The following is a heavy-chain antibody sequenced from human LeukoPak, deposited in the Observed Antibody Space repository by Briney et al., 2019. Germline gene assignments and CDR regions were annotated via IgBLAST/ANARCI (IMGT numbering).Heavy chain of an antibody. Sequence: PGGSLRLSCAASGFTFSSYAMHWVRQAPGKGLEYVSAISSNGGSTYYANSVKGRLTISRDNSKNTLYLQMGSLRAEDMAVYYCARVGRMAVGAFDIWGQGTMVTVSS. CDR2: ISSNGGST. CDR3: ARVGRMAVGAFDI. D-gene: IGHD6-19*01. CDR1: GFTFSSYA. J-gene: IGHJ3*02. V-gene: IGHV3-64*01.